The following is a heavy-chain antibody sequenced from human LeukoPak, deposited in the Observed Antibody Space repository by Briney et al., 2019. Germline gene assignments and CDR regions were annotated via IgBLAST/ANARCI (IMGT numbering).Heavy chain of an antibody. V-gene: IGHV3-21*01. CDR1: GFTFSSYS. CDR3: AREIDVVVRGESYYMDV. Sequence: GGSLRLSCAASGFTFSSYSMNWVRQAPGKGLEWVSSISSSSSYIYYADSVKGRFTISRDNAKNSLYLQMNSLRAEDTAVYYCAREIDVVVRGESYYMDVWGKGTTATVSS. CDR2: ISSSSSYI. D-gene: IGHD2-2*01. J-gene: IGHJ6*03.